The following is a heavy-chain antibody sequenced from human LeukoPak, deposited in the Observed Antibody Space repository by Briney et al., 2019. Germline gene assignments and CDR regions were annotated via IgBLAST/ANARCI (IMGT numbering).Heavy chain of an antibody. CDR1: GFTFSSYA. CDR2: ISGSGGST. D-gene: IGHD3-3*01. CDR3: ARDGGYDFWSGYYQDY. J-gene: IGHJ4*02. Sequence: PGGSLRLSCAASGFTFSSYAMSWVRQAPGKGLEWVSAISGSGGSTYYADSVKGRFPISRDNSKNTLYLQMNSLRAEDTAVYYCARDGGYDFWSGYYQDYWGQGTLVTVSS. V-gene: IGHV3-23*01.